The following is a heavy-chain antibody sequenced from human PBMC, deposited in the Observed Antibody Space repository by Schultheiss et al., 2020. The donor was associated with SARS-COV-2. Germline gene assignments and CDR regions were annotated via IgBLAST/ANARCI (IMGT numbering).Heavy chain of an antibody. CDR1: GFTFSSYS. CDR2: ISSSSSYI. CDR3: ARDSIIVVVPAATQTDNYYYYYGMDV. D-gene: IGHD2-2*01. Sequence: GESLKISCAASGFTFSSYSMNWVRQAPGKGLEWVSSISSSSSYIYYADSVKGRFTISRDNAKNSLYLQMNSLRAEDTAVYYCARDSIIVVVPAATQTDNYYYYYGMDVWGQGTTVTVSS. V-gene: IGHV3-21*01. J-gene: IGHJ6*02.